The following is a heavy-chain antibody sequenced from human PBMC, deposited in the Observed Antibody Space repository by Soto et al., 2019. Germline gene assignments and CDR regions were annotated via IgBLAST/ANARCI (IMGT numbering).Heavy chain of an antibody. Sequence: EVQLVESGGGLVQPGGSLRLSCAASGFTFSSYWMSWVRQAPGKGLEWVANIKQDGSEKYDVDSVKGRFTISRDNAKNSLYLQMNSLRAEDTAVYYCARDCGITMVRGPIDYWGQGTLVTVSS. D-gene: IGHD3-10*01. CDR2: IKQDGSEK. CDR3: ARDCGITMVRGPIDY. J-gene: IGHJ4*02. V-gene: IGHV3-7*05. CDR1: GFTFSSYW.